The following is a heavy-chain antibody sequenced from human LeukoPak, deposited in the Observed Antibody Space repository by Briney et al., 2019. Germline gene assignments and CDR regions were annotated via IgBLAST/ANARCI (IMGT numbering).Heavy chain of an antibody. D-gene: IGHD3-3*01. V-gene: IGHV3-11*04. Sequence: PGRSLRLSCAASGFTFSDYYMSWIRQAPGKGLEWVSYISSSGSTIYYADSVKGRFTISRDNAKNSLYLQMNSLRAEDTAVYYCARDKLRFLEWPRRDGDAFDIWGQGTMVTVSS. J-gene: IGHJ3*02. CDR3: ARDKLRFLEWPRRDGDAFDI. CDR1: GFTFSDYY. CDR2: ISSSGSTI.